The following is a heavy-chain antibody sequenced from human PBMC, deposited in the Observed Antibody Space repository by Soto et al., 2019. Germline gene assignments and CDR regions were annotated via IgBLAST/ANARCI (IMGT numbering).Heavy chain of an antibody. CDR1: GGSFSGYY. J-gene: IGHJ4*02. CDR2: INHSRST. CDR3: ARWRTGYYFDY. V-gene: IGHV4-34*01. Sequence: SETLSLTCAVYGGSFSGYYWSWIRQPPGKGLEWIGEINHSRSTNYNPSLKSRVTISVDTSKNQFSLKLSSVTAADTAVYYCARWRTGYYFDYWGQGTLVTVSS. D-gene: IGHD3-3*01.